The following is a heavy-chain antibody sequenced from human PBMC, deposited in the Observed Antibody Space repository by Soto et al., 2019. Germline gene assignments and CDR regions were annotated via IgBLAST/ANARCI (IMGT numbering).Heavy chain of an antibody. CDR1: GFTFSHVR. V-gene: IGHV3-15*07. Sequence: EAQLVESGGGLVKPGGSLRLSCAASGFTFSHVRMHWVRQAPGKGLEWVGRIKSKIDGEKTDYAAPVQGRFIIARDTSKNSLDMQMNSLKTEDSALSYGTPLPLKYVGGWDDVSAWGQGTLVPVSS. CDR3: TPLPLKYVGGWDDVSA. J-gene: IGHJ5*02. D-gene: IGHD3-3*01. CDR2: IKSKIDGEKT.